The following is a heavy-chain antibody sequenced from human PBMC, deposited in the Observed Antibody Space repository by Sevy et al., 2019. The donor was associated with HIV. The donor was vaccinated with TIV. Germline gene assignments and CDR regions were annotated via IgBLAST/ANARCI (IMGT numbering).Heavy chain of an antibody. CDR3: ARELAFATSSA. V-gene: IGHV4-4*07. J-gene: IGHJ5*02. D-gene: IGHD6-6*01. Sequence: SETLSLTCSVSGGSTDSYYWSWIRQPAGKGLEWIGRIYASGSTAYNPSLQSRVSISIDKSKNRFSLSLTSLTAAETGVYYCARELAFATSSAWGQGTRVTVSS. CDR2: IYASGST. CDR1: GGSTDSYY.